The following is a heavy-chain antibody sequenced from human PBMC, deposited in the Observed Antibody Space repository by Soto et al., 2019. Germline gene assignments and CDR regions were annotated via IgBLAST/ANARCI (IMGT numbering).Heavy chain of an antibody. CDR2: IYYTGST. V-gene: IGHV4-59*01. D-gene: IGHD3-3*01. Sequence: VHLQESGPGPVRPSETLSLTCTVSGGSISPYYWSWIRQPPGKGLDLIGYIYYTGSTNYNPSLKSRVTISVDKSKNQCSLKLNSVTAADTAVYYCARASYDTAPFDYWGQGILVTVSS. J-gene: IGHJ4*02. CDR3: ARASYDTAPFDY. CDR1: GGSISPYY.